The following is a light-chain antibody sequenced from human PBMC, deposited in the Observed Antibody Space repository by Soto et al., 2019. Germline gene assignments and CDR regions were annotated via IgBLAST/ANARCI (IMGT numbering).Light chain of an antibody. CDR3: QQHDDSARYK. CDR1: TSINRSY. CDR2: ATS. Sequence: ELVLTQSPGPLSLSPGEISTFFCRASTSINRSYSAWYKQKPGQHPRLLIYATSSMAHGIPDRFSGSGAGTNFTLTIIRLEPEDVSVYYCQQHDDSARYKFGQGTNLDIK. V-gene: IGKV3-20*01. J-gene: IGKJ2*01.